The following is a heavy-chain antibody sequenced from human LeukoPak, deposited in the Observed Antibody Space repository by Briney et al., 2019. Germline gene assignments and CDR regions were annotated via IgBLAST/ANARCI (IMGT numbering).Heavy chain of an antibody. D-gene: IGHD2-2*01. V-gene: IGHV1-18*01. CDR1: GYTFTSYG. CDR3: ARDLGGYCSSTSCYLGWFDP. Sequence: ASVKVSCKASGYTFTSYGISWVRQAPGQGLEWMGWISAYNGNTNYAQKLQGRVTMTTDTSTSTAYMELRSLRSDDTAVYYCARDLGGYCSSTSCYLGWFDPWGQGTLVTVSS. J-gene: IGHJ5*02. CDR2: ISAYNGNT.